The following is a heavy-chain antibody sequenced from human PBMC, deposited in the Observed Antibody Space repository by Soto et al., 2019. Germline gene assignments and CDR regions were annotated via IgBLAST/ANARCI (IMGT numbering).Heavy chain of an antibody. Sequence: SETLSLTCGVSGGTVASSHWWSWVRQSPGRGLEWIGNVYHTGDTNFNPSLQSRVTFSVDKSNNQFPLRLTSVTAADTAVYFCAREIVTAGGNNYFDPWGPGTLVTVS. CDR3: AREIVTAGGNNYFDP. V-gene: IGHV4-4*02. J-gene: IGHJ5*02. CDR2: VYHTGDT. D-gene: IGHD2-21*02. CDR1: GGTVASSHW.